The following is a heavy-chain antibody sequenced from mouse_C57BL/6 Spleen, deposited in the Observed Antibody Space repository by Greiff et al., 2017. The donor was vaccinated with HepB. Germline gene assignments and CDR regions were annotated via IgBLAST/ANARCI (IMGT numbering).Heavy chain of an antibody. CDR3: ARNGGYDGVWFAY. CDR1: GFSLTSYG. V-gene: IGHV2-2*01. J-gene: IGHJ3*01. D-gene: IGHD2-2*01. CDR2: IWSGGST. Sequence: VKVVESGPGLVQPSQSLSITCTVSGFSLTSYGVHWVRQSPGKGLEWLGVIWSGGSTDYNAAFISRLSISKDNSKSQIFFKMNSLQADDTAIYYCARNGGYDGVWFAYWGQGTLVTVSA.